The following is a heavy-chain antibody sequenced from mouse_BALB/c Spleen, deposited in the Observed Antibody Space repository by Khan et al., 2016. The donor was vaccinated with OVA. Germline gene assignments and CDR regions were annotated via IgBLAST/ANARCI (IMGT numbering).Heavy chain of an antibody. CDR3: ARGREGNWYFDV. Sequence: VQLQQSGAELARPGASVKLSCKASGYSFTSYWMQWVKQRPGQGLEWIGAIYPGDGDTRYTQKFTGKATLTADNSSSTAYMQLSSLASEDSAIYYCARGREGNWYFDVWGAGTTVTVSS. J-gene: IGHJ1*01. CDR1: GYSFTSYW. CDR2: IYPGDGDT. V-gene: IGHV1-87*01.